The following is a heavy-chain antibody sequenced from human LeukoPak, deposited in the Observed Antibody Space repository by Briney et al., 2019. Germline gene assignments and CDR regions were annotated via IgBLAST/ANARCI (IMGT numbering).Heavy chain of an antibody. J-gene: IGHJ3*02. CDR3: ARDSHDIVVVPAALPLDAFDI. Sequence: ASVKVSCKASGYTFTSYGISWVDQAPGQGLEGLGGISVYNGKTNYAQKLQGRVTMTTDTSTSTAYMELRSLRSDDTAVYYCARDSHDIVVVPAALPLDAFDIWGQGTMVTVSS. CDR1: GYTFTSYG. CDR2: ISVYNGKT. V-gene: IGHV1-18*01. D-gene: IGHD2-2*01.